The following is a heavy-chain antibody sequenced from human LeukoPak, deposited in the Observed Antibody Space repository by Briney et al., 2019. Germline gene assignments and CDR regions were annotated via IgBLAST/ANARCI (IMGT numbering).Heavy chain of an antibody. V-gene: IGHV3-7*01. CDR2: IKQDGSER. J-gene: IGHJ4*02. CDR1: GFTFSDYY. CDR3: ATTDRWLPQY. Sequence: PGGSLRLSCAASGFTFSDYYMSWIRQAPGKGLEWVANIKQDGSERYYVDSVKGRFTISRDNAKNSLFLQMNSLRAEDTAVYYCATTDRWLPQYWGQGTLVTVSS. D-gene: IGHD6-19*01.